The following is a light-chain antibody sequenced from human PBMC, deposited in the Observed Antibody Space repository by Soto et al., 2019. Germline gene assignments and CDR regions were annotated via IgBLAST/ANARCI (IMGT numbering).Light chain of an antibody. Sequence: EVELTQSPCTLSLSPGERATLSCRASQSVSSSYLAWYQQKPGQAPRLVIYGASTRATGAPTRISGSGSGTEFTLTISSLQPDDFATYYCQHYNSYSEAFGQGTKVDIK. V-gene: IGKV3-20*01. CDR2: GAS. CDR1: QSVSSSY. J-gene: IGKJ1*01. CDR3: QHYNSYSEA.